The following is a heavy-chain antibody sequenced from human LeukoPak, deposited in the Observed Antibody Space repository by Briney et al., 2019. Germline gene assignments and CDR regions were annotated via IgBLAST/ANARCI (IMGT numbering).Heavy chain of an antibody. Sequence: SETLSLTCAVYGGSFSGYYWSWIRQPPGKGLEWIGEINHSGSTNYNPSLKSRVTISVDTSKNQFSLKLSSVTAADTAVYYCARGARGYSGYVRKYYFDYWGQGTLVTVSP. V-gene: IGHV4-34*01. CDR1: GGSFSGYY. D-gene: IGHD5-12*01. CDR3: ARGARGYSGYVRKYYFDY. J-gene: IGHJ4*02. CDR2: INHSGST.